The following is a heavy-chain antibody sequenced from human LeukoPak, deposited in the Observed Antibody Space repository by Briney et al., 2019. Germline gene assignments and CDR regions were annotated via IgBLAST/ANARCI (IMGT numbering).Heavy chain of an antibody. CDR1: GFTFSSYS. J-gene: IGHJ4*02. Sequence: GGSLRLSCAASGFTFSSYSMNWVRQAPGKGLEWVSSISGSSSYIFYADSVKGRFTISRDNAKNSLYLQMNSLRAEDTAVYYCARVPTDYWGQGTLVTVSS. CDR2: ISGSSSYI. CDR3: ARVPTDY. V-gene: IGHV3-21*01.